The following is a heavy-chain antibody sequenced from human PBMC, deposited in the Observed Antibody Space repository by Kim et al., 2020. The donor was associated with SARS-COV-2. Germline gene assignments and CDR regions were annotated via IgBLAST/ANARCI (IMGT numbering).Heavy chain of an antibody. CDR3: LGGFYFDY. CDR2: IDCGNGNT. V-gene: IGHV1-3*01. Sequence: ASVKVSCKTSGHIFTRDSIHWVRQAPGQGLEWMGGIDCGNGNTIYSQKFQGRVTFTTDTSASTAYMELSFLRSEDPAVYYCLGGFYFDYWGQGTLVTVSS. CDR1: GHIFTRDS. J-gene: IGHJ4*02. D-gene: IGHD3-16*01.